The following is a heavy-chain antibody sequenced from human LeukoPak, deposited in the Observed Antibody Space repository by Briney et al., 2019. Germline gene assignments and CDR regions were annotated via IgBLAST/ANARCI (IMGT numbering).Heavy chain of an antibody. CDR3: AGTGVTFDY. CDR2: FSHTGST. D-gene: IGHD4-23*01. Sequence: SETLSLTCAVSGASVSGGGNSWSWIRQPPGKGLEWIGWFSHTGSTYYNPSLKSRVTISVDRSNNQFSLKLRSMTAADTAVYYCAGTGVTFDYWGQGTLVIVSS. V-gene: IGHV4-30-2*01. CDR1: GASVSGGGNS. J-gene: IGHJ4*02.